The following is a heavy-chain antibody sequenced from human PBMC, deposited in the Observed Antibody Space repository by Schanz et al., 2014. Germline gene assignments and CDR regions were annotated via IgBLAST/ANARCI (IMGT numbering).Heavy chain of an antibody. CDR3: ARGYCSSISCYLDFFDY. Sequence: QVRLVQSGAEAREPGASVKVSCKASGYTFTDYYMHWVRQAPGQGLEWMGRINPNSGGTNYAQKFQGRVTITADMSTSTAYMELSSLRSEDTAVYYCARGYCSSISCYLDFFDYWGQGTLVIVSS. CDR1: GYTFTDYY. CDR2: INPNSGGT. V-gene: IGHV1-2*06. D-gene: IGHD2-2*01. J-gene: IGHJ4*02.